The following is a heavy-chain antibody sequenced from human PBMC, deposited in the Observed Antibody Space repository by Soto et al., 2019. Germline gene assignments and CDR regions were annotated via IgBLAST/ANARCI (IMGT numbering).Heavy chain of an antibody. D-gene: IGHD3-9*01. CDR2: IYYSGST. V-gene: IGHV4-39*01. CDR1: GGSISSSSYY. J-gene: IGHJ4*02. Sequence: SETLSLTCTVSGGSISSSSYYWGWIRQPPGKGLEWIGSIYYSGSTYYNPSLKSRVTISVDTSKNQFSLKLSSVTAADTAVYYCARHVGGLFYDILTGSFDYWGQGTLVTVSS. CDR3: ARHVGGLFYDILTGSFDY.